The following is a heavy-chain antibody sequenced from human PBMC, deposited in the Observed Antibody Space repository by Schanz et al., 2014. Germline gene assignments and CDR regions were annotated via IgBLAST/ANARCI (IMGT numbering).Heavy chain of an antibody. J-gene: IGHJ4*02. D-gene: IGHD3-3*01. CDR2: IWYNGSNK. V-gene: IGHV3-33*03. CDR1: GFNFSSYG. Sequence: QVQLVESGGGVVQPGRSLRLSCAASGFNFSSYGMHWVRQAPGKGLEWVAVIWYNGSNKYYADSVRGRFTISRDNAKNSLYLQMNSLTAEDTAVYYCARGVRIDYWGQGTLVTVSS. CDR3: ARGVRIDY.